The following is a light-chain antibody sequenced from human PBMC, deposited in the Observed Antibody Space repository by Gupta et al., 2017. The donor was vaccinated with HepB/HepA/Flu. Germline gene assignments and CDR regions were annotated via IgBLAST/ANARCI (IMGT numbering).Light chain of an antibody. CDR2: GAS. J-gene: IGKJ4*01. CDR3: LQSYSTPLT. CDR1: QNINRD. Sequence: DIKMHQSPSPLSASVGDRVTITCRASQNINRDLDWYQQKPGKAPKLLIYGASSLQSGVPSRFSGSGSGTHFTLTISSQQPEDFATYYCLQSYSTPLTFGGGTRVEIK. V-gene: IGKV1-39*01.